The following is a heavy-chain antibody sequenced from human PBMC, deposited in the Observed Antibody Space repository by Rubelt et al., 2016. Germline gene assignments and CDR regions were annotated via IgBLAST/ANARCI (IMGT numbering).Heavy chain of an antibody. CDR1: GFTFSDYD. CDR3: AKSRFPSWGADCAFDY. V-gene: IGHV3-13*01. Sequence: EVQLVESGGGLVQPGGSLRLSCAVSGFTFSDYDMHWVRRTTGKGLEWVSSIGTAGDTYYPGSVKGRSTISRDNAKNSFYLKMNSRGAVDTAVYYCAKSRFPSWGADCAFDYWGQGTLVTVSS. CDR2: IGTAGDT. J-gene: IGHJ4*02. D-gene: IGHD2-21*02.